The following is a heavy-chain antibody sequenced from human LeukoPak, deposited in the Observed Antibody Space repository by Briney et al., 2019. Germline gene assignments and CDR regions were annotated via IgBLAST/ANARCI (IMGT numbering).Heavy chain of an antibody. D-gene: IGHD3-10*01. CDR3: ARSHYGSGSYYLDAFDV. CDR2: IDTSSTYI. J-gene: IGHJ3*01. Sequence: PGASLRLSCAASGLTFSSYAMSWVRQAPGKGLDWVSSIDTSSTYIEYADSVKGRFTISRDNAKKSLHLEMNSLRAEDTAVYYCARSHYGSGSYYLDAFDVWGQGTVVTVSS. V-gene: IGHV3-21*01. CDR1: GLTFSSYA.